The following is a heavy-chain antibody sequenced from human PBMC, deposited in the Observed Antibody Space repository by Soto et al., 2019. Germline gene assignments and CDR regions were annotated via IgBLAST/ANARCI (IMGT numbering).Heavy chain of an antibody. CDR3: TTLGLSH. CDR1: GFTFTNAW. CDR2: VKSKTDGGTT. D-gene: IGHD3-16*01. V-gene: IGHV3-15*01. J-gene: IGHJ4*02. Sequence: PGGSLRLSCAASGFTFTNAWMSWVRQAPGKGLEWVGRVKSKTDGGTTDYAAPVKGRFTISRDDSKNMLFLQMNSLKSEDTGLYYCTTLGLSHWGQGTLVTVSS.